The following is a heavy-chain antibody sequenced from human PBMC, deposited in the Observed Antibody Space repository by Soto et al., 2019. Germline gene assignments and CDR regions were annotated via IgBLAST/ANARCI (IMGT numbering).Heavy chain of an antibody. CDR1: GGTFGTYT. CDR2: IIPLFGLP. J-gene: IGHJ4*02. Sequence: QVQLVQSGVEVERPGPSWKVSCRASGGTFGTYTISWVRQAPGQGLEWLGRIIPLFGLPNHAQKFQDRVTITADKSTDTAYLEMNSLRPEDTAVYYCAFDVQTGVVYFDNWGQGTLVTVSS. V-gene: IGHV1-69*02. CDR3: AFDVQTGVVYFDN. D-gene: IGHD2-21*01.